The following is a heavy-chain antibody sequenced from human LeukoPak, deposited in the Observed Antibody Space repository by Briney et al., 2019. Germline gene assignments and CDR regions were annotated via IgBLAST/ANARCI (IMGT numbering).Heavy chain of an antibody. D-gene: IGHD6-19*01. CDR2: ISGSGGST. J-gene: IGHJ4*02. V-gene: IGHV3-23*01. CDR1: GFTFSSYA. CDR3: AKDPGYSSGWYDY. Sequence: AGGSLRLSCAASGFTFSSYAMSWVRQAPGKGLEWVSAISGSGGSTYYADSVKGRFTISRDNSKNTLYLQMNSLRAEDTAVYYCAKDPGYSSGWYDYWGQGTLVTVSS.